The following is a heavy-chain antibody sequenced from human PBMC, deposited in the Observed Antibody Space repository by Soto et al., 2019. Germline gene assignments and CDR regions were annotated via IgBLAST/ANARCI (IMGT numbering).Heavy chain of an antibody. CDR2: ISGSGGST. Sequence: EVQLLESGGGLVQPGGSLRLSCAASGFTFSSYAMSWVRQAPGKGLEWVSAISGSGGSTYYADSVKGRFTISRDNSKNTLYLQMNSLRAEDTAVYYCAKGPRGGPTENYYCYGMDVWGQGTTFTVSS. J-gene: IGHJ6*02. D-gene: IGHD1-26*01. CDR1: GFTFSSYA. CDR3: AKGPRGGPTENYYCYGMDV. V-gene: IGHV3-23*01.